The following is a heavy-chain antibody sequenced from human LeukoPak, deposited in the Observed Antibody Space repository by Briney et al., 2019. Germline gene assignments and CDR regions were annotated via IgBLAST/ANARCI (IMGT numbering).Heavy chain of an antibody. D-gene: IGHD4-11*01. Sequence: GGSLRLSCAASGFTFSNYSMNWVRQAPGKGLEWVSSISPSSSYIYYADSVRGRFTISRDNAKNSLYLHMDSLRPEDTAIYYCARVPQFYYYYYMDVWGKGTTVTISS. V-gene: IGHV3-21*01. CDR2: ISPSSSYI. J-gene: IGHJ6*03. CDR3: ARVPQFYYYYYMDV. CDR1: GFTFSNYS.